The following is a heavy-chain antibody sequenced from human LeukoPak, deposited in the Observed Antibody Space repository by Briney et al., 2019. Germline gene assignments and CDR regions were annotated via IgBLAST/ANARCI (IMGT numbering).Heavy chain of an antibody. CDR3: ARSYYYDSSGYSLYAFDI. CDR1: GGTFSSYA. CDR2: IIPIFGTA. V-gene: IGHV1-69*05. J-gene: IGHJ3*02. D-gene: IGHD3-22*01. Sequence: ASVKVSCKASGGTFSSYAISWVRQAPGQGLEWMGGIIPIFGTANYAQKFQGRVTITTDESTSTAYMEQSSLRSEDTAVYYCARSYYYDSSGYSLYAFDIWGQGTMVTVSS.